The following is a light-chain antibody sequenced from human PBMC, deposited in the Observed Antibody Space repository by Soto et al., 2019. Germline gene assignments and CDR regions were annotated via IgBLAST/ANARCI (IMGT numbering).Light chain of an antibody. J-gene: IGKJ1*01. V-gene: IGKV1-39*01. CDR2: AAS. CDR3: PQSYSIPRT. Sequence: DIQMTQPPSSLSASVGDRVTITCRAIQSITSYLNWYQQKPGKAPKLLIYAASSLQSGVPSRFSGSGSGTDFTLIISSLQPEDFATYYCPQSYSIPRTFGQWTKVEIK. CDR1: QSITSY.